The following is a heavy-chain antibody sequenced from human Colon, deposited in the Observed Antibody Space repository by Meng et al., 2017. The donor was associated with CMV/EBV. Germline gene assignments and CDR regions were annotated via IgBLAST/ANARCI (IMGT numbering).Heavy chain of an antibody. Sequence: GGSLRLSCAASEFTVSGNYMSWVRQAPGKGLEWVAYISSASITTYYAESVKGRFTISRDNSRNRMYLQMDSLRAEDTAIYYCARHYYDKGGDQFLQHWGQGTLVTVSS. J-gene: IGHJ1*01. V-gene: IGHV3-11*01. CDR1: EFTVSGNY. D-gene: IGHD3-22*01. CDR2: ISSASITT. CDR3: ARHYYDKGGDQFLQH.